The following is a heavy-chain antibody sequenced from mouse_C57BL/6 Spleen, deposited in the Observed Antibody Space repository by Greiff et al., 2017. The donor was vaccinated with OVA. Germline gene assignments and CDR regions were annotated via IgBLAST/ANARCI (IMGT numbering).Heavy chain of an antibody. V-gene: IGHV5-16*01. D-gene: IGHD3-2*02. CDR2: INYDGSST. Sequence: EVQVVESEGGLVQPGSSMKLSCTASGFTFSDYYMAWVRQVPEKGLEWVANINYDGSSTYYLDSLKSRFIISRDNAKNILYLQMSSLKSEDTATYYCARGTSDSSGYVGYYFDYWGQGTTLTVSS. J-gene: IGHJ2*01. CDR1: GFTFSDYY. CDR3: ARGTSDSSGYVGYYFDY.